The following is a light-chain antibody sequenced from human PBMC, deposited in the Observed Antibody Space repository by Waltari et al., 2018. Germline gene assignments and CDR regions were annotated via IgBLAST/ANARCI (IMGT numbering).Light chain of an antibody. V-gene: IGLV3-25*03. CDR3: QSTDSSAVYVV. J-gene: IGLJ2*01. CDR1: ALPNRY. CDR2: KDT. Sequence: SYDLTQPPSVSVSPGQTARITCSGAALPNRYAYWYKQKPGRAPILLIYKDTGRPSRIPERFSGSTSGTTVTLTITGVQAEDEADYYCQSTDSSAVYVVFGGGTKLTVL.